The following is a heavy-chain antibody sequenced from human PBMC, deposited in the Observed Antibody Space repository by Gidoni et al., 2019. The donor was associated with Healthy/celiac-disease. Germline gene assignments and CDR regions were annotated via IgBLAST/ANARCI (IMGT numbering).Heavy chain of an antibody. Sequence: QVQLVQSGAEAKTPGASVKVSCKASGYDITRYYMRWVRQAPGQGLEWMGIINPSGGSTSYTQKCQGRGTMTRDTSTSTVYMELSSLRSEDTAVYYCARDRGMTAYGDYEDYFDYWGQGTLVTVSS. CDR1: GYDITRYY. CDR3: ARDRGMTAYGDYEDYFDY. CDR2: INPSGGST. V-gene: IGHV1-46*01. D-gene: IGHD4-17*01. J-gene: IGHJ4*02.